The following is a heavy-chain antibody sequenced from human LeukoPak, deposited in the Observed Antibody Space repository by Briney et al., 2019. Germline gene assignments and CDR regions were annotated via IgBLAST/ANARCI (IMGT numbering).Heavy chain of an antibody. CDR2: ISAYNGNT. CDR1: GYPFTSYG. D-gene: IGHD3-16*02. J-gene: IGHJ4*02. V-gene: IGHV1-18*01. Sequence: ASVKVSCKASGYPFTSYGISWVRQAPGQGHEWMGWISAYNGNTNYAQKLQGRVTMTTDTSTNTAYMELRSLGSADTAVYYCARVEYDYVWGSYRVLGYWGQGTLVTVSS. CDR3: ARVEYDYVWGSYRVLGY.